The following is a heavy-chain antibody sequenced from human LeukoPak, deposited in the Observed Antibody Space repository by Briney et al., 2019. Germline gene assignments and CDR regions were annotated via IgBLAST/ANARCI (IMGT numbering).Heavy chain of an antibody. CDR1: GGSFSGYY. CDR2: INHSGST. J-gene: IGHJ6*03. CDR3: ARGGRYCSSTSCYYYYYYMDV. D-gene: IGHD2-2*01. V-gene: IGHV4-34*01. Sequence: SETLSLTCAVYGGSFSGYYWSWIRQPPGKGLEWIGEINHSGSTNYNPSLKSRVTISVDTSKNQFSLKLSSVTAADTAVYYCARGGRYCSSTSCYYYYYYMDVWGKGTTVTVSS.